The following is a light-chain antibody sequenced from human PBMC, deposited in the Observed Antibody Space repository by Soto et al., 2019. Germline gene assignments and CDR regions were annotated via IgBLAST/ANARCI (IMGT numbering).Light chain of an antibody. V-gene: IGKV3-20*01. CDR1: QSVSSSY. CDR3: QQYVSSPGT. CDR2: GAS. J-gene: IGKJ2*01. Sequence: EIVLTQSPGTLSLSPGERATLSCRASQSVSSSYLAWYQQKPGQAPRLLIYGASSRATGIPDRFSGSGSGTDFTLTISRLEPVDFAVYYCQQYVSSPGTFGQGTKLEIK.